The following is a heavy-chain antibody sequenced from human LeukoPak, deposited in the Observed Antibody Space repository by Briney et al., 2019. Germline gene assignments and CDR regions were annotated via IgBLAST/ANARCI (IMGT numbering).Heavy chain of an antibody. Sequence: PSETLSLTCTVSGDSISSYYWNWIRQPAGKGLEWIGRMYISGSINYNPSLKSRVTISVDASKNQFSLKLSSVTAADTAVYYCARDSQYSSSFDYWGQGTLVTVSS. J-gene: IGHJ4*02. CDR3: ARDSQYSSSFDY. CDR2: MYISGSI. CDR1: GDSISSYY. D-gene: IGHD6-13*01. V-gene: IGHV4-4*07.